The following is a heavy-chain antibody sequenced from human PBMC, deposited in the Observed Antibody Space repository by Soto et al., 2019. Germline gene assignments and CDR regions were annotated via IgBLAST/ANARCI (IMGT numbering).Heavy chain of an antibody. V-gene: IGHV1-69*13. Sequence: ASVKVSCKASGGTFSSYAISWVRQAPGQGLEWIGGIIPIFGAANYAQKFQGRVTITADESRSTAYMELSSLRYEDTAVYYCANAQFTEELYYYGMDVWGQGTTVTVSS. J-gene: IGHJ6*02. D-gene: IGHD1-7*01. CDR2: IIPIFGAA. CDR1: GGTFSSYA. CDR3: ANAQFTEELYYYGMDV.